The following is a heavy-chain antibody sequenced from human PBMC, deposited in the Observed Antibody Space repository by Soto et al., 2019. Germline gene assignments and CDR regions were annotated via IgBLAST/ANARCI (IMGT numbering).Heavy chain of an antibody. J-gene: IGHJ4*02. V-gene: IGHV4-34*01. Sequence: QVHLQQWGAGLLKPPETLSLTCGVYDGSFSDYYWSWIRQPPGKGLEWIGEFNPSGGTNYSPSLKSRVTILGDTSNNQFSLTLTSVTAADTAMYFCARQVVGLAVTQDWGQGTLVTVSS. CDR3: ARQVVGLAVTQD. CDR2: FNPSGGT. D-gene: IGHD6-19*01. CDR1: DGSFSDYY.